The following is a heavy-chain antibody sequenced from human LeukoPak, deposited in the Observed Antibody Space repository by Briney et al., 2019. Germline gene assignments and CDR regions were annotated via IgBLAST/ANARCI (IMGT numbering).Heavy chain of an antibody. CDR1: GGSFSGYY. V-gene: IGHV4-34*01. Sequence: SETLSLTCAVYGGSFSGYYWSWIRQPPGKGLEWIGEINHSGSTNYNPSLKSRVTISVDTSKNQFSLKLSSVTAADTAVYYCARSLLSSGWYGYWGQGTLVTVSS. J-gene: IGHJ4*02. CDR3: ARSLLSSGWYGY. CDR2: INHSGST. D-gene: IGHD6-19*01.